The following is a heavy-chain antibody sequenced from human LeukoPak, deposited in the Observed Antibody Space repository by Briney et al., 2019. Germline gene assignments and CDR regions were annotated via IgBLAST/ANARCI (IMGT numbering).Heavy chain of an antibody. CDR3: ARGSWFGENFDY. D-gene: IGHD3-10*01. J-gene: IGHJ4*02. CDR2: MNPNSGNT. Sequence: ASVTVSCKASGYTFTSYDINWVRQATGPGLEWMGWMNPNSGNTGYAQKFQGRVTMTRNTSISTAYMELSSLRSEDTAVYYCARGSWFGENFDYWGQGTLVTVSS. CDR1: GYTFTSYD. V-gene: IGHV1-8*01.